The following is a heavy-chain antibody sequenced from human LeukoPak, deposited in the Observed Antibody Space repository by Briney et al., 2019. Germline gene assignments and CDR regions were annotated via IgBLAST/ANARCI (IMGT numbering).Heavy chain of an antibody. V-gene: IGHV4-34*01. CDR2: INHSGST. J-gene: IGHJ5*02. D-gene: IGHD3-10*01. Sequence: SETLSLTCAVYGGSFSGYYWSWIRQPPGKGLEWIGEINHSGSTNYNPSLKSRVTISVDTSKNQFSLKLSSVSAADTAVYYCARGRYYGSGSYAGWFDPWGQGTLVTVSS. CDR1: GGSFSGYY. CDR3: ARGRYYGSGSYAGWFDP.